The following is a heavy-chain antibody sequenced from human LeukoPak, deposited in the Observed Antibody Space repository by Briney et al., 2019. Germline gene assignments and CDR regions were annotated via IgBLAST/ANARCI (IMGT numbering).Heavy chain of an antibody. D-gene: IGHD5-12*01. Sequence: GGSLRLSCSMSGFTLSHYAMSWVRQAPGKGLEWVSTIGGGGGSTDYTDSVKGRFTISRDNSKNTLYLQMNSLGAEDTAVYYCASRHATILYWGQGTLVTVSS. CDR3: ASRHATILY. V-gene: IGHV3-23*01. CDR2: IGGGGGST. J-gene: IGHJ4*02. CDR1: GFTLSHYA.